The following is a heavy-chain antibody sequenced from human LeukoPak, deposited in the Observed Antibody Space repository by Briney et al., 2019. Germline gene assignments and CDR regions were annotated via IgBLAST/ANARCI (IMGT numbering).Heavy chain of an antibody. CDR2: INAGNGNT. J-gene: IGHJ6*02. CDR3: ARGRTYYYYGMDV. CDR1: GYTFTSYA. D-gene: IGHD1-1*01. Sequence: ASVKVSCKAPGYTFTSYAMHWVRQAPGQRLEWMGWINAGNGNTKYSQKFRGRVTITRDTSASTAYMELSSLRSEDTAVYYCARGRTYYYYGMDVWGQGTTVTVSS. V-gene: IGHV1-3*01.